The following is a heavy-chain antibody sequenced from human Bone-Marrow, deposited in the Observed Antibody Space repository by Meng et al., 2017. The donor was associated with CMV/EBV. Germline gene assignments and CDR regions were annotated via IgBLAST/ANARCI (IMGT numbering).Heavy chain of an antibody. D-gene: IGHD3-22*01. J-gene: IGHJ4*02. CDR2: IKSKTDGGTT. V-gene: IGHV3-15*01. CDR3: TTESYYYDSSGWADLLKLFDY. CDR1: GFTFSSYW. Sequence: GESLKISCAASGFTFSSYWMSWVRQAPGKGLEWVGRIKSKTDGGTTDYAAPVKGRFTISRDDSKNTLYLQMNSLKTEDTAVYYCTTESYYYDSSGWADLLKLFDYWGQGTLVTVSS.